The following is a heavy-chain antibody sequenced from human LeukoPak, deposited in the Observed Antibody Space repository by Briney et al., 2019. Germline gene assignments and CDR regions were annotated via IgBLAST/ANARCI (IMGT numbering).Heavy chain of an antibody. D-gene: IGHD3-3*01. CDR1: GYTFTSYA. CDR3: ARAALSYYDFWSDAPLPIDY. V-gene: IGHV1-3*01. CDR2: INAGNGNT. Sequence: ASVKVSCKASGYTFTSYAMHWVRQAPGQRLEWMGWINAGNGNTKYSQKFQGRVTITRDTSASTAYMELSSLRSEDTAVYYCARAALSYYDFWSDAPLPIDYWGQGTLVTVSS. J-gene: IGHJ4*02.